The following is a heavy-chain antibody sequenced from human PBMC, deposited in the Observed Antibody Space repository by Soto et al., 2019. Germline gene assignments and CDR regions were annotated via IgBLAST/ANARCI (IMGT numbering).Heavy chain of an antibody. V-gene: IGHV3-21*01. CDR2: ISSSSSYI. CDR3: ARDYSSGWNDGMDV. Sequence: KPGGSLRLSCAASGFTFSSYSMNWVRQAPGKGLEWVSSISSSSSYIYYADSVKGRFTISRDNAKNSLYLQMNSLRAEDTAVYYCARDYSSGWNDGMDVWGQGTTVTVSS. J-gene: IGHJ6*02. CDR1: GFTFSSYS. D-gene: IGHD6-19*01.